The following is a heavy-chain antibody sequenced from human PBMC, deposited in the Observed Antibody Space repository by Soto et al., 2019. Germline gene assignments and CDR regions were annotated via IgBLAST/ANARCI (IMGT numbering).Heavy chain of an antibody. D-gene: IGHD1-26*01. J-gene: IGHJ4*02. CDR1: GFTFSSYG. CDR2: ISYDGSNK. Sequence: QVQLVESGGGVVQPGRSLRLSCAASGFTFSSYGMHWVRQAPGKGLEWVAVISYDGSNKYYADSVKGRFTISRDNFKNTLYLQMNSLRAEDTAVYYCAKDDQGGVGAVDYWGQGTLVTVSS. CDR3: AKDDQGGVGAVDY. V-gene: IGHV3-30*18.